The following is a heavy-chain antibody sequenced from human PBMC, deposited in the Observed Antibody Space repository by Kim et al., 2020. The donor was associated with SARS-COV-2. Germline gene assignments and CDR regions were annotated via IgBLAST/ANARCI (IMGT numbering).Heavy chain of an antibody. D-gene: IGHD2-2*01. J-gene: IGHJ6*03. CDR2: IYYSGST. V-gene: IGHV4-31*03. CDR1: GGSISSGGYY. Sequence: SETLSLTCTVSGGSISSGGYYWSWIRQHPGKGLEWIGYIYYSGSTYYNPSLKSRVTISVDTSKNQFSLKLSSVTAADTAVYYCARLPRVPAASREGNYYYYYMDVWGKGTTVTVSS. CDR3: ARLPRVPAASREGNYYYYYMDV.